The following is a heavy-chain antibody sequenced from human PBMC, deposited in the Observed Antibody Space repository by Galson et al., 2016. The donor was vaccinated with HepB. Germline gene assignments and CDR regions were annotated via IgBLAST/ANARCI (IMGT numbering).Heavy chain of an antibody. V-gene: IGHV3-30*18. Sequence: SLRLSCAASGFSFSNYGMHWVRQAPGKGLEWVTFISYDGNNKYYAESVKGRFAISRDKSKNTVYLQMNSLRAEDTAVYYCAKDVGLYGFLDYWGQGTVVTVSS. CDR3: AKDVGLYGFLDY. CDR2: ISYDGNNK. D-gene: IGHD3-10*01. J-gene: IGHJ4*02. CDR1: GFSFSNYG.